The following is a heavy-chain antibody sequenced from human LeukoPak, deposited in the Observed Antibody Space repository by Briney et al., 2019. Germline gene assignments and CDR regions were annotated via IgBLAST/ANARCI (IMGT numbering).Heavy chain of an antibody. J-gene: IGHJ6*02. CDR2: ISAYNGNT. CDR1: GYTFTSYD. V-gene: IGHV1-18*01. CDR3: ARDDEVVVAASLVYYYYYGMDV. Sequence: ASVKVSCKASGYTFTSYDLNWVRQAPGQGLEWMGWISAYNGNTNYAQKLQGRVTMTTDTSTSTAYMELRSLRSDDTAVYYCARDDEVVVAASLVYYYYYGMDVWGQGTTVTVSS. D-gene: IGHD2-15*01.